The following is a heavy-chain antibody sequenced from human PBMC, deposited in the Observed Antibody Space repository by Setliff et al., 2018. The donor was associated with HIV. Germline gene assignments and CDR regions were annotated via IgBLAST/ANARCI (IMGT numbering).Heavy chain of an antibody. V-gene: IGHV4-34*01. CDR3: ARGWGHDGFDF. Sequence: ASETLSLTCAVYGRSFSGYYWNWIRQSPGKGLEWIGEINHSGGTNYNLSLKSRVTMSIDTSKNQFSLNVSSVTAADTAVYYCARGWGHDGFDFWGQGTMVTVS. CDR1: GRSFSGYY. D-gene: IGHD7-27*01. CDR2: INHSGGT. J-gene: IGHJ3*01.